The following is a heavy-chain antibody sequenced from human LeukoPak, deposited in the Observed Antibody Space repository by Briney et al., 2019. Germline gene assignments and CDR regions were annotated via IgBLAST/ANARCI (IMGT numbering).Heavy chain of an antibody. CDR1: SGFITHSY. V-gene: IGHV4-59*01. CDR2: VSDTGRT. J-gene: IGHJ4*02. D-gene: IGHD3-16*01. Sequence: SETLSLTCTVSSGFITHSYWNWIRQPPGKALEWIGCVSDTGRTTYNPSLKGRLTISVDTSKRQFSLTLTSLTAADTAVYYCTKGYYEPCHVWGQGIPVTVSS. CDR3: TKGYYEPCHV.